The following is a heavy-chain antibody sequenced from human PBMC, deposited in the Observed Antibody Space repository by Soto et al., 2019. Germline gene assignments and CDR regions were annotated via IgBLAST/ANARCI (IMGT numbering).Heavy chain of an antibody. J-gene: IGHJ4*02. V-gene: IGHV3-30*18. CDR1: GFPFSSYG. Sequence: HVGSLSLSSAASGFPFSSYGMHWVRQAPGKGLEWVAVILYDGTKKYYADSMKGRFTISRDNSKNTLYLQMNSLRAEDTAVYYCAKDRGALRWSEEHYYFDYWGQGTLVTVSA. D-gene: IGHD4-17*01. CDR3: AKDRGALRWSEEHYYFDY. CDR2: ILYDGTKK.